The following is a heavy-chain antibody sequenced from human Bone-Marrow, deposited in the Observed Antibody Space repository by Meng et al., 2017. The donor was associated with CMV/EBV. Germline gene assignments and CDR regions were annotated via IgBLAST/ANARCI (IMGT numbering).Heavy chain of an antibody. D-gene: IGHD6-13*01. CDR3: AFASYSSTLTPQFDP. CDR2: INPSGGST. Sequence: ASAKVSCKASGYTFTSYYMHWVRQAPGQGLEWMGIINPSGGSTSYAQKFQGRVTMTRDTSTSTVYMELSSLRSEDTAVYYCAFASYSSTLTPQFDPWGQGTLVTVSS. J-gene: IGHJ5*02. V-gene: IGHV1-46*01. CDR1: GYTFTSYY.